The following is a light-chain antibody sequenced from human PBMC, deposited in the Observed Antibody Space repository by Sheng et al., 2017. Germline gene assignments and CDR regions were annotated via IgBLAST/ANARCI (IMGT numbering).Light chain of an antibody. CDR2: KAS. J-gene: IGKJ5*01. CDR3: QQYNSYPIT. V-gene: IGKV1-5*03. CDR1: QSISSW. Sequence: EIQMTQSPSTLSASVGDRVTITCRASQSISSWLAWYQQKPGKAPKILIYKASTLESGVPSRFSGSGSGTDFTLTISSLQPEDFATYYCQQYNSYPITFGQGTRLEIK.